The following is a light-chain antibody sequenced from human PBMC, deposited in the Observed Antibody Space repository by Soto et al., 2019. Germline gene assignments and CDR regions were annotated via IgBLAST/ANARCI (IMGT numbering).Light chain of an antibody. CDR2: AAS. CDR3: QQTYRTPLT. V-gene: IGKV1-39*01. Sequence: DIQMTQSPASLSASVGDRVTITFLAGQYIGRYLNWYQQKPGKAPKLLIYAASSLHSGVPSRFSGSGSGTDFTLTISSLRPEDFATYSCQQTYRTPLTFGGGTKVDIK. CDR1: QYIGRY. J-gene: IGKJ4*01.